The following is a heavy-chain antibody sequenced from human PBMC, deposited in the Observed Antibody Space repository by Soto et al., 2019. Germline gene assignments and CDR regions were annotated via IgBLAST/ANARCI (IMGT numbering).Heavy chain of an antibody. Sequence: SVKVSCKASGGTFGNSAISWVRQAPGQGLEWMGGIIPIFPTPDYAQKFQGRVTITADEATSTAYMELTSLRSEDTAVYYCTTRYSNGHVLYGMDVWGQGTTVTVSS. J-gene: IGHJ6*02. CDR1: GGTFGNSA. D-gene: IGHD4-4*01. CDR3: TTRYSNGHVLYGMDV. CDR2: IIPIFPTP. V-gene: IGHV1-69*13.